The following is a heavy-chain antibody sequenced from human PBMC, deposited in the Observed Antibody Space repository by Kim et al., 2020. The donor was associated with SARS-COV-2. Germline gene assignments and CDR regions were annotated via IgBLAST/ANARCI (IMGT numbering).Heavy chain of an antibody. D-gene: IGHD3-3*01. J-gene: IGHJ5*02. CDR2: INPSGGST. Sequence: ASVKVSCKASGYTFTSYYMHWVRQAPGQGLEWMGIINPSGGSTSYAQKFQGRVTMTRDTSTSTVYMELSSLRSEDTAVYYCARVDFWSGYSGYWFDPWGQGTLVTVSS. CDR3: ARVDFWSGYSGYWFDP. CDR1: GYTFTSYY. V-gene: IGHV1-46*01.